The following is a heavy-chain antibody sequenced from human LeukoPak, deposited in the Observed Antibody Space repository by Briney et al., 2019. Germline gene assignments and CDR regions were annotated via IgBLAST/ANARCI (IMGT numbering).Heavy chain of an antibody. Sequence: SVKVSCKASGGTFSSYAISWVRQAPGQGLEWMGGIIPIFGTANYAQKFQGRVTITTDESTSTAYMELSSLRSEDTAVYYCATLRRGFLEWLSPFDYWGQGTLVTVSS. D-gene: IGHD3-3*01. CDR1: GGTFSSYA. V-gene: IGHV1-69*05. CDR3: ATLRRGFLEWLSPFDY. J-gene: IGHJ4*02. CDR2: IIPIFGTA.